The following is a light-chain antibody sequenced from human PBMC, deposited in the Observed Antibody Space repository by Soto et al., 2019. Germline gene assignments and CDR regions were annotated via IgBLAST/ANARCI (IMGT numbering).Light chain of an antibody. CDR1: QSLLQSNGYTY. CDR3: MQALQTPPWT. Sequence: DIVMTQSPLSLPVTLGEPASISCRSSQSLLQSNGYTYLDWYLQKSGQSPQLLIYLTSIRASGVPDRFNGSGSGTDFTLKISKVEAEDVGVYYCMQALQTPPWTFGQGTKVEIK. V-gene: IGKV2-28*01. J-gene: IGKJ1*01. CDR2: LTS.